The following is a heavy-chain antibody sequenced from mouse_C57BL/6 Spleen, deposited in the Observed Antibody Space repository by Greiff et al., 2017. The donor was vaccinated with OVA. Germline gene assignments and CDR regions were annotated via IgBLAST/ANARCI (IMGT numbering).Heavy chain of an antibody. D-gene: IGHD1-1*02. CDR2: IDPSDSYT. CDR1: GYTFTSYW. CDR3: ARPYGQRSGTWFAY. V-gene: IGHV1-69*01. J-gene: IGHJ3*01. Sequence: QVQLQQPGAELVMPGASVKLSCKASGYTFTSYWMHWVKQRPGQGLEWIGEIDPSDSYTNYNQKFKGKSTLTVDKSSSTAYMQLSSLTSEDSAVYYCARPYGQRSGTWFAYWGKGPLVTVAA.